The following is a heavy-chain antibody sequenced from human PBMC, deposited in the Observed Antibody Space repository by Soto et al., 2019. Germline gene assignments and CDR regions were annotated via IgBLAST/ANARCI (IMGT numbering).Heavy chain of an antibody. CDR3: ARVRRVRGVIIYDY. V-gene: IGHV3-13*01. Sequence: GGSLRLSCAASGVTFSSYDMHWVRQATGKGLEWVSAIGTAGDTYYPGSVKGRFTISRENAKNSLYLQMNSLRAGDTAVYYCARVRRVRGVIIYDYWGQGTLVTVSS. CDR1: GVTFSSYD. D-gene: IGHD3-10*01. CDR2: IGTAGDT. J-gene: IGHJ4*02.